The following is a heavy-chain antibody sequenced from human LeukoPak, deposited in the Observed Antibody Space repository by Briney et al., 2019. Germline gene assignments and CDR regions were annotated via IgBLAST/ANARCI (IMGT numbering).Heavy chain of an antibody. CDR2: ISYDGSNK. D-gene: IGHD3-22*01. J-gene: IGHJ5*02. CDR3: ARFTYYDSSGYLHGFDP. Sequence: GGSLRLSCAASGFTFSSYGMHWVRQAPGKGLEWVAVISYDGSNKYYADSVKGRFTISRDNSKNTLYLQMNSLRAEDTAVYYCARFTYYDSSGYLHGFDPWGQGTLVTVSS. CDR1: GFTFSSYG. V-gene: IGHV3-30*03.